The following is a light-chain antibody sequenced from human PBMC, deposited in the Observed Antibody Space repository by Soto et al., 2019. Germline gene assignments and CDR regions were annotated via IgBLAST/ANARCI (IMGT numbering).Light chain of an antibody. Sequence: QSALTQPPSASGSPGQSVTISCTGTKSDIGVYDFVSWYQHHPGKAPRLIIYEVVQRPSGVPDRFSGSKSGNTASLTVSGLQAADEADYFCKSYAGSNTYVFGSGTKVTLL. CDR1: KSDIGVYDF. J-gene: IGLJ1*01. CDR2: EVV. V-gene: IGLV2-8*01. CDR3: KSYAGSNTYV.